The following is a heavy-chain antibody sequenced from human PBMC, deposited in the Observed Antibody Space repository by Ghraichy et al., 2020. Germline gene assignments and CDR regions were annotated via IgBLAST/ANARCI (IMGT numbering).Heavy chain of an antibody. Sequence: LETLSLTCTVSGDSISSGSYYWGWIRQPPGKGLEWIGCFYFRGSTYSNPSLKSRVTISVATSKNHFSLNLTSVTAADTAVYYCARSLYDSSGFYYAEYFQHWGQGTLVTVSS. CDR2: FYFRGST. D-gene: IGHD3-22*01. CDR1: GDSISSGSYY. CDR3: ARSLYDSSGFYYAEYFQH. V-gene: IGHV4-39*02. J-gene: IGHJ1*01.